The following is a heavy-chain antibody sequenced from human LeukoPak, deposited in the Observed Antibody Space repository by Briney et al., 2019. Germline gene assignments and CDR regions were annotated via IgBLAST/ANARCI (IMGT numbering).Heavy chain of an antibody. CDR1: GFTFSDYY. D-gene: IGHD6-19*01. V-gene: IGHV3-23*01. J-gene: IGHJ4*02. CDR3: AKDARRTNGWYYFDY. Sequence: GGSLRLSCAASGFTFSDYYMSWIRQAPGKGLEWVSVISDSGSLTYYADSVKGRFTISRDNSKKTLFLQLNSLRAEDTAVYYRAKDARRTNGWYYFDYWGQGALVTVSS. CDR2: ISDSGSLT.